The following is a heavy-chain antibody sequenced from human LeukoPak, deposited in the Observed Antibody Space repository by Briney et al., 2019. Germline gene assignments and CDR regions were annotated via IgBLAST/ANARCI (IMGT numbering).Heavy chain of an antibody. CDR3: VRHRSKYQLLLVWFDP. CDR1: GGSISSSSYF. V-gene: IGHV4-39*01. Sequence: SETLSLTCTVSGGSISSSSYFWGWIRQPPGKGLEWIGSICYSGSTYYILFLKRPVTISVDTSKTQFSLKLSSVTAAGTAVYYCVRHRSKYQLLLVWFDPWGQGTLVTVSS. J-gene: IGHJ5*02. D-gene: IGHD2-2*01. CDR2: ICYSGST.